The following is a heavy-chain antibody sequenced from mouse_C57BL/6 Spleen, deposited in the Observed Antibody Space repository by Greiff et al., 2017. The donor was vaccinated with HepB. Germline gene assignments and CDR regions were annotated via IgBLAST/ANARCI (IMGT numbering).Heavy chain of an antibody. D-gene: IGHD1-1*01. V-gene: IGHV3-6*01. CDR2: ISYDGSN. CDR1: GYSITSGYY. J-gene: IGHJ2*01. CDR3: ARGYYGLDY. Sequence: EVKLMESGPGLVKPSQSLSLTCSVTGYSITSGYYWNWIRQFPGNKLEWMGYISYDGSNNYNPSLKNRISITLDTSKNQFFLKLNSVTTEDTATYYCARGYYGLDYWGQGTTLTVSS.